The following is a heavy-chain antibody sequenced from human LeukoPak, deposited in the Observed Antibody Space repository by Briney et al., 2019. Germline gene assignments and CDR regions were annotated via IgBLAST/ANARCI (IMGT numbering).Heavy chain of an antibody. CDR2: ISYNGRNE. J-gene: IGHJ4*02. V-gene: IGHV3-30*14. Sequence: PGGSLRLSCAASGFTFSTYAMHWVRQAPGKGLEWVAVISYNGRNEYYADSVKDRFTISRDNSKNTLYLQMSSLRAEDTAVYYCVKAMATYGYRVPFDYWGQGTLVTVSS. CDR3: VKAMATYGYRVPFDY. D-gene: IGHD5-18*01. CDR1: GFTFSTYA.